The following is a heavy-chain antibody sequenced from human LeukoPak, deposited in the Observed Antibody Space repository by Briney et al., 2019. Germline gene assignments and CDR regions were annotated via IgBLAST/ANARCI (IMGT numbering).Heavy chain of an antibody. J-gene: IGHJ5*02. Sequence: ASVKVSCKASGYTFTSYYMHWVRQAPGQGLEWMGIINPSGGSTSYAQKFQGRVTMTRDTSTSTVYMELSSLRSEDTAVYYCARENRDYGVPGTFAPWGQGTLVTVSS. V-gene: IGHV1-46*01. D-gene: IGHD2-2*01. CDR2: INPSGGST. CDR1: GYTFTSYY. CDR3: ARENRDYGVPGTFAP.